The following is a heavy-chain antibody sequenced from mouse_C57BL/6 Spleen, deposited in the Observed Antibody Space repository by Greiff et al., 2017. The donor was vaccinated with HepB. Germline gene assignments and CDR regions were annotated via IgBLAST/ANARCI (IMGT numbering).Heavy chain of an antibody. CDR3: ARSDSSGLAY. CDR1: GFTFTDYY. J-gene: IGHJ3*01. Sequence: EVKVVESGGGLVQPGGSLSLSCAASGFTFTDYYMSWVRQPPGKALEWLGFIRNKANGYTTEYSASVKGRFTISRDNSQSILYLQMNALRAEDSATYYCARSDSSGLAYWGQGTLVTVSA. D-gene: IGHD3-2*02. CDR2: IRNKANGYTT. V-gene: IGHV7-3*01.